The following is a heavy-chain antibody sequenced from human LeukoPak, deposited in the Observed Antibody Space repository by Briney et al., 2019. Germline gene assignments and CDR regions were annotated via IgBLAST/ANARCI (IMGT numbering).Heavy chain of an antibody. Sequence: GASVKVSCKASGGTFSSYAISWVRQAPGQGLEWMGGIIPIFGTANYAQKFQGRVTITTDESTSTAYMELSSLRSEDTAVYYCAATVLLIGDGGGFDPWGQGTLVTVSS. CDR2: IIPIFGTA. CDR1: GGTFSSYA. J-gene: IGHJ5*02. CDR3: AATVLLIGDGGGFDP. V-gene: IGHV1-69*05. D-gene: IGHD2/OR15-2a*01.